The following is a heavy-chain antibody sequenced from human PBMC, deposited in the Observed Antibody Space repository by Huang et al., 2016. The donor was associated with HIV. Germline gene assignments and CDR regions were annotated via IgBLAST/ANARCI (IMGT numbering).Heavy chain of an antibody. CDR2: IHYSGST. CDR1: GGSINSYY. Sequence: QVQLQESGPGLVKPSETLSLTCTVSGGSINSYYWSWIRQPPGKGLEGIGYIHYSGSTIYKPSLKRRVTISVDTSKNQFSLKLSSVTAADTAMYYCARNYYDNVDWYFDLWGRGTLVTVSS. J-gene: IGHJ2*01. D-gene: IGHD3-22*01. CDR3: ARNYYDNVDWYFDL. V-gene: IGHV4-59*01.